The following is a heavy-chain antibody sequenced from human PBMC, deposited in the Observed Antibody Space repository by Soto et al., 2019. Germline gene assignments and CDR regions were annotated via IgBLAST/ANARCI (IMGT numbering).Heavy chain of an antibody. Sequence: GGSLRLSCAASGFTFSSYGMHWVRQAPGKGLEWVAVISYDGSNKYYADSVKGRFTISRDNSKNTLYLQMNSLRAEDTAVYYCAKDLDNWNYDSWFDPWGQGTLVTVS. V-gene: IGHV3-30*18. J-gene: IGHJ5*02. CDR3: AKDLDNWNYDSWFDP. CDR2: ISYDGSNK. CDR1: GFTFSSYG. D-gene: IGHD1-7*01.